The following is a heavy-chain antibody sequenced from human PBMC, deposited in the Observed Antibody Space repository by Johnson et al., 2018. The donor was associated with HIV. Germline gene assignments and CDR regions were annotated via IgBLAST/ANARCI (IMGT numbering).Heavy chain of an antibody. J-gene: IGHJ3*02. V-gene: IGHV3-20*04. CDR1: GFTFNDYG. CDR2: INWQGGST. Sequence: VQLVESGGGVVRPGGSLRLSCAASGFTFNDYGMRWVRQAPGQGREWVSGINWQGGSTGYADSVKGRFTISSDNSKHTLYLQMNSLRAEDTAVYYCARLSVAGDAFDIWGQGTMVTVSS. D-gene: IGHD6-19*01. CDR3: ARLSVAGDAFDI.